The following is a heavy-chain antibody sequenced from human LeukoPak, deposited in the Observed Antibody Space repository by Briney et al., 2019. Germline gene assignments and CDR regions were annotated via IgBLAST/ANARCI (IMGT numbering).Heavy chain of an antibody. V-gene: IGHV1-18*01. CDR1: GYTFTSYG. CDR3: ARMHSGYYDSSGYLFDY. D-gene: IGHD3-22*01. CDR2: ISAYNGNT. J-gene: IGHJ4*02. Sequence: ASVKVSCTASGYTFTSYGISWVRQAPGQGLEWMGWISAYNGNTNYAQKLQGRVTMTTDTSTSTAYMELRSLRSDDTAVYYCARMHSGYYDSSGYLFDYWGQGTLVTVSS.